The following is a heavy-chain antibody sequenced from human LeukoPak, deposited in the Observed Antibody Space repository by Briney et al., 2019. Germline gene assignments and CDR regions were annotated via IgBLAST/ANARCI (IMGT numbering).Heavy chain of an antibody. CDR1: GFTFSDYY. Sequence: GGSLRLSCTASGFTFSDYYMNWIRQAPGKGLEWISYISSSGTTIYYADSVKGRITICRDNAKNSLSLQMNSPRAEDTAVYYCARDLERYYDRSGYYHGFDIWGQGTMVTVSS. D-gene: IGHD3-22*01. V-gene: IGHV3-11*04. CDR2: ISSSGTTI. CDR3: ARDLERYYDRSGYYHGFDI. J-gene: IGHJ3*02.